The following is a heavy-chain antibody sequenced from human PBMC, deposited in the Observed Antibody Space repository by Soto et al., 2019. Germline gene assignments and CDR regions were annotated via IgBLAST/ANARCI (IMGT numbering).Heavy chain of an antibody. D-gene: IGHD5-18*01. CDR3: ATESGSTYGYFDH. J-gene: IGHJ4*02. V-gene: IGHV4-30-4*01. Sequence: TLSLTSTVAGGSVTSDGAYWTWIRQSPGKGMEWIGYISNSGSAGYNPSLKTRLSMSVDRSKNQFTLRLTSVTAADTAVYFCATESGSTYGYFDHWGQGTQVTVSS. CDR1: GGSVTSDGAY. CDR2: ISNSGSA.